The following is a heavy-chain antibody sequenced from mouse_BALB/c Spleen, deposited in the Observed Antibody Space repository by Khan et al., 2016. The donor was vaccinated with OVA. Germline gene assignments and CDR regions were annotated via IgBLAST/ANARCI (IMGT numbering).Heavy chain of an antibody. Sequence: EVELVESGGGLVKPGGSLKLSCAASGFTFSDYYMYWVRQTPEKRLEWVATISDGGSYTYYTGSVKGRITISRDDVKNNLYLQMSSLKSDDTAMYYCARGYYGDPFAYWGQGTLVTVSA. CDR3: ARGYYGDPFAY. CDR2: ISDGGSYT. CDR1: GFTFSDYY. D-gene: IGHD2-13*01. V-gene: IGHV5-4*02. J-gene: IGHJ3*01.